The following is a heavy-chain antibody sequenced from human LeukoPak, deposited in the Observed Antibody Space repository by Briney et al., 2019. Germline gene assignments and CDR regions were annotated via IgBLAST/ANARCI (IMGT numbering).Heavy chain of an antibody. D-gene: IGHD1-26*01. CDR2: INHSRTL. Sequence: SETLSLTCAVYGGSFSGYYWRWIRQPPGKGLECIGEINHSRTLNYNPSLKSRVTISVDTSKNQFSLKLSSVTAADTAVYYCARGYSGSYYSPYYMDVWGKGTTVTISS. V-gene: IGHV4-34*01. J-gene: IGHJ6*03. CDR1: GGSFSGYY. CDR3: ARGYSGSYYSPYYMDV.